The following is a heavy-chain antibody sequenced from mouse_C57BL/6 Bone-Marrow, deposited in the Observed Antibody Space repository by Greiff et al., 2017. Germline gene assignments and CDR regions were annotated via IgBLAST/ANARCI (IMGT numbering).Heavy chain of an antibody. V-gene: IGHV1-64*01. D-gene: IGHD1-1*02. Sequence: VQLQQPGAELVKPGASVKLSCTASGYTFTSYGMHWVKQRPGQGLEWIGLIHPNSGSTNYNDKFKSKSTLTVDNASSTANMQISSLTSEDSAVYYCERWTLWCPSWGQGTLVTVTA. CDR2: IHPNSGST. CDR1: GYTFTSYG. J-gene: IGHJ3*01. CDR3: ERWTLWCPS.